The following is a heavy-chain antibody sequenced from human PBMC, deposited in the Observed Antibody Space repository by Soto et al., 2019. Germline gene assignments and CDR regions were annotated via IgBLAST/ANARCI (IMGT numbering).Heavy chain of an antibody. J-gene: IGHJ6*03. CDR1: GFTVSSNY. D-gene: IGHD4-17*01. CDR2: IYSGGST. V-gene: IGHV3-66*01. Sequence: GGSLRLSCAASGFTVSSNYMSWVRQALGKGLEWVSVIYSGGSTYYADSVKGRFTISRDNSKNTLYLQMNSLRAEDTAVYYCARSVYGDYNYYYYYMDVWGKGTTVTVSS. CDR3: ARSVYGDYNYYYYYMDV.